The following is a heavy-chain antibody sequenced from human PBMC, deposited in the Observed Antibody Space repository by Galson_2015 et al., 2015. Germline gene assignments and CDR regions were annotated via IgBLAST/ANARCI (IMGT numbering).Heavy chain of an antibody. Sequence: SLRLSCAASGFTFSSYAMHWVRQAPGKGLEWVAVISYDGSNKYYADSVKGRFTISRDNSKNTLYLQTNSLRAEDTAVYYCARDGAIFGVDTEYFQHWGQGTLVTVSS. D-gene: IGHD3-3*01. CDR1: GFTFSSYA. V-gene: IGHV3-30-3*01. J-gene: IGHJ1*01. CDR3: ARDGAIFGVDTEYFQH. CDR2: ISYDGSNK.